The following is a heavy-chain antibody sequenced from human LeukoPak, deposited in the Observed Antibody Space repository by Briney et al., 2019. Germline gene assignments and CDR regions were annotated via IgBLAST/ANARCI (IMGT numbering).Heavy chain of an antibody. D-gene: IGHD6-19*01. CDR2: INAGNGNT. CDR1: GYTFTSYA. CDR3: ARVVAVAVYSPANWYFDL. Sequence: GASVKVSCKASGYTFTSYAMHWVRQAPGQRLEWMGWINAGNGNTKYSQKFQGRVTITRDTSASTAYMELSSLRSEDTAVYYCARVVAVAVYSPANWYFDLWGRGTLVTVSS. J-gene: IGHJ2*01. V-gene: IGHV1-3*01.